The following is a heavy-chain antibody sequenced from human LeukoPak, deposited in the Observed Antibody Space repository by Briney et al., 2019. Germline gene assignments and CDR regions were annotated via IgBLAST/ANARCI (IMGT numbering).Heavy chain of an antibody. D-gene: IGHD3-22*01. CDR3: ARYSQYYYDSNSSTRKYYFDY. Sequence: PSQTLSLTCAVSGGSISSGGYSWSWIRQPPGKGLEWIGYIYHSGSTYYNPSLKSRVTISVDTSNNQFSLKLSSVTAADTAVYYCARYSQYYYDSNSSTRKYYFDYWGQGTLVTVSS. CDR2: IYHSGST. V-gene: IGHV4-30-2*05. J-gene: IGHJ4*02. CDR1: GGSISSGGYS.